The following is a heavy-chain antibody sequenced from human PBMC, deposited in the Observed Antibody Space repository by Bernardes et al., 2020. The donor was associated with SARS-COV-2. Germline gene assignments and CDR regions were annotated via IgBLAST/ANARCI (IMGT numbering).Heavy chain of an antibody. J-gene: IGHJ5*02. D-gene: IGHD6-6*01. V-gene: IGHV4-38-2*02. CDR2: ISHTGST. CDR3: AREAGDSSPSLDP. Sequence: ETLSLTCAISAYSISSGYYWGCIRQPPGKGLQWIWSISHTGSTYYNPSLKSRVTMSVDTSKNHLYLTVSSGTDADTAVYYCAREAGDSSPSLDPWGQGALVSVS. CDR1: AYSISSGYY.